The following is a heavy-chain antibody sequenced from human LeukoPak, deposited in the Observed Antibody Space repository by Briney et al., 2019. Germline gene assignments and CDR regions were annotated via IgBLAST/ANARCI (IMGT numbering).Heavy chain of an antibody. CDR2: IRSKAYGGTT. J-gene: IGHJ4*02. D-gene: IGHD3-22*01. Sequence: PGGSLRLSCTASGFTFGDYAMSWFRQAPGKGLEWVGFIRSKAYGGTTEYAASVKGRFTISRDDSKSIAYLQMNSLKTEDTAVYYCTRARFGDYYDSSGYSPNWGQGTLVTVSS. V-gene: IGHV3-49*03. CDR1: GFTFGDYA. CDR3: TRARFGDYYDSSGYSPN.